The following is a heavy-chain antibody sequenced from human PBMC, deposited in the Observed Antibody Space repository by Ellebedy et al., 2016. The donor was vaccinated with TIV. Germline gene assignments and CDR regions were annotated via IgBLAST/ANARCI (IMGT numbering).Heavy chain of an antibody. CDR3: ARDRVAVVYYGMDL. CDR2: LWNNGNNK. Sequence: GESLKISCAASGFPFSNYCAHWVRQAPGKGMEWVADLWNNGNNKYYADSVKGRFIISRDNSNNTLYLQMNSLRAEDTAVYYCARDRVAVVYYGMDLWGQGTTVTVSS. J-gene: IGHJ6*02. V-gene: IGHV3-33*01. CDR1: GFPFSNYC. D-gene: IGHD2-21*01.